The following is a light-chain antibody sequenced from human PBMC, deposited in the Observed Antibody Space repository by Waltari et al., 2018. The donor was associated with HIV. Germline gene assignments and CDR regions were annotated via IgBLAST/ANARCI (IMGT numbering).Light chain of an antibody. Sequence: QSALTQPASVSGSPGQSITISCTGTSSDVGSYNLVSWDQQHPGKAPKLMIYEVNTRPSGVSNRFSGSKSGNTASLTISGLQAEDEADYYCCSYAGSPYVFGTGTKVTVL. CDR2: EVN. J-gene: IGLJ1*01. CDR3: CSYAGSPYV. CDR1: SSDVGSYNL. V-gene: IGLV2-23*02.